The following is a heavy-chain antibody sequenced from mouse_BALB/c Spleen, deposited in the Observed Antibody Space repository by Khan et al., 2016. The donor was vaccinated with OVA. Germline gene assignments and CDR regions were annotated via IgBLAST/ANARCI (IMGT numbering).Heavy chain of an antibody. J-gene: IGHJ3*01. Sequence: QVQLKESGAELVRPGVSVKISCKGSGYTFTDFTMHWVKQSHAKSLEWIGVISTYYGDVTYNRKFKGKATMTVDKSSRTAYIELARLTSEDSAIYYCTRGGGNRFAYWGQGTLVTVSA. CDR3: TRGGGNRFAY. V-gene: IGHV1S137*01. CDR2: ISTYYGDV. CDR1: GYTFTDFT.